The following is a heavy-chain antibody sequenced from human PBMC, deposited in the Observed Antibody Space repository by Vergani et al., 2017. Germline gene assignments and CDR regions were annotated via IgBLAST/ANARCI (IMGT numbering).Heavy chain of an antibody. Sequence: QVQLVESGGGVVQPGGSLRLSCAASGFTFSSYGMHWVRQAPGKGLEWVAFIRYDGSNKYYADSVKGRFTISRDNSKNTLYLQMNSLRAEDTAVYYCAKDLVSLGYCSGGSCGTDYWGQGTLVTVSS. CDR3: AKDLVSLGYCSGGSCGTDY. CDR2: IRYDGSNK. V-gene: IGHV3-30*02. J-gene: IGHJ4*02. CDR1: GFTFSSYG. D-gene: IGHD2-15*01.